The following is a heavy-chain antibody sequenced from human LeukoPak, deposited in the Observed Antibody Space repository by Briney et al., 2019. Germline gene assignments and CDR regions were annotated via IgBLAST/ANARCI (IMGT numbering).Heavy chain of an antibody. D-gene: IGHD2-2*01. CDR3: ARGDPTYCSSTSCYHASPDP. V-gene: IGHV1-8*01. CDR1: GYTFTSYD. Sequence: ASVKVSCKASGYTFTSYDINWVRQATGQGLEWMGWMNPNSGNTGYAQKFKGRVTMTRNTSISTAYMELSSLRSEDTAVYYCARGDPTYCSSTSCYHASPDPWGQGTLVTVSS. CDR2: MNPNSGNT. J-gene: IGHJ5*02.